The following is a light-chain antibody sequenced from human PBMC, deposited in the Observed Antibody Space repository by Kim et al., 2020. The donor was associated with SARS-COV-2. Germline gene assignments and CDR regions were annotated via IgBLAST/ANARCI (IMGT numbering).Light chain of an antibody. CDR3: QSYDSSNVV. CDR2: EDD. V-gene: IGLV6-57*03. CDR1: SSSIASNY. Sequence: GKTVTISCTRSSSSIASNYVQWSQQRPGSAPSTVIYEDDQRPSGVPDRFSGSIDSSSNSASLTISGLKTEDEADYYCQSYDSSNVVFGGGTQLTVL. J-gene: IGLJ3*02.